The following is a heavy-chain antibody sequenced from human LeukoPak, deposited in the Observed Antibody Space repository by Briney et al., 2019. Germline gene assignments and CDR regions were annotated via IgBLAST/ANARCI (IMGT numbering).Heavy chain of an antibody. V-gene: IGHV1-18*01. CDR2: ISAYNGNT. D-gene: IGHD3-22*01. Sequence: ASVKVSCKASGYTFTSYGVSWVRQAPGQGLEWMGWISAYNGNTNYAQKLQGRVTMTTDTSTGTAYMELRSLRSDDTAVYYCASWDYYDSSGYYYWGQGTLVTVSS. J-gene: IGHJ4*02. CDR3: ASWDYYDSSGYYY. CDR1: GYTFTSYG.